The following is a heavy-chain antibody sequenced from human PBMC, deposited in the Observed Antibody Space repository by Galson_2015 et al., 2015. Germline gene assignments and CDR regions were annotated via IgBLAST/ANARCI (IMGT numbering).Heavy chain of an antibody. V-gene: IGHV7-4-1*02. J-gene: IGHJ4*02. Sequence: SVKVSCKASGYTFTSYAMNWVRQAPGQGLEWMGWINTNTGNPTYAQGFTGRFVFSLDTSVSTAYLQISSLKAEDTAVYYCFFAVAGYKRGGYFDYWGQGTLVTVSS. D-gene: IGHD6-19*01. CDR1: GYTFTSYA. CDR2: INTNTGNP. CDR3: FFAVAGYKRGGYFDY.